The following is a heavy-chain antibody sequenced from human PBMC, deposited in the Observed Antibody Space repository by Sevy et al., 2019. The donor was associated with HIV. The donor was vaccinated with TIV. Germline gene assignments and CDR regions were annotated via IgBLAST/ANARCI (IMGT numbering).Heavy chain of an antibody. Sequence: ASVKVSCKASGYTFTGYYMHWVRQAPGQGLEWMGRINPNSGGTNYAQKFQGRVTMTRDTSISTAYMELSRLRSDDTAVYYCARMDYYGSGVLGYYYCMDVWGQGTTVTVSS. D-gene: IGHD3-10*01. J-gene: IGHJ6*02. CDR3: ARMDYYGSGVLGYYYCMDV. CDR2: INPNSGGT. CDR1: GYTFTGYY. V-gene: IGHV1-2*06.